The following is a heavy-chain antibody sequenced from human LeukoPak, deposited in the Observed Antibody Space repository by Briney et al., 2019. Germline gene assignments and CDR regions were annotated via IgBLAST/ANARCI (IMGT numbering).Heavy chain of an antibody. CDR2: IYHSGST. D-gene: IGHD6-19*01. CDR3: AREEIAVAGTYYYMDV. V-gene: IGHV4-38-2*02. Sequence: SETLSLTCTVSGYSISSGYYWGWIRQPPGKGLEWIGSIYHSGSTYYNPSLKSRVTISVDTSKNQFSLKLSSVTAADTAVYYCAREEIAVAGTYYYMDVWGKGTTVTVSS. CDR1: GYSISSGYY. J-gene: IGHJ6*03.